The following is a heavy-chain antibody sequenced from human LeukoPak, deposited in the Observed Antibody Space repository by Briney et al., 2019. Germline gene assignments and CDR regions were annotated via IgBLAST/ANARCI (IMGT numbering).Heavy chain of an antibody. CDR2: VSPPGGGT. D-gene: IGHD7-27*01. Sequence: HPGGSLRLSCAASGFTFSNHGMNWVRQAPGKGLEWLSGVSPPGGGTYYADSVKGRFTISRDDSKNTLSLQMNSLRVEDTATYYCARDLAWGAFDYWGQGTLVTVSS. J-gene: IGHJ4*02. CDR3: ARDLAWGAFDY. V-gene: IGHV3-23*01. CDR1: GFTFSNHG.